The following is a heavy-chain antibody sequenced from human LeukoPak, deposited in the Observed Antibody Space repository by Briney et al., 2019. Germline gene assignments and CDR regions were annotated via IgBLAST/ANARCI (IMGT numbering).Heavy chain of an antibody. CDR3: ARDRYGSGSYYSDY. Sequence: SETLSLTCTVSGGSISSSSYYWGWIRQPPGKGLEWIGSIYYSGSTYYNPSLKSRVTISVDTSKNQFSLKLSSVTAADTAVYYCARDRYGSGSYYSDYWGQGTLVTVSS. D-gene: IGHD3-10*01. CDR1: GGSISSSSYY. V-gene: IGHV4-39*07. CDR2: IYYSGST. J-gene: IGHJ4*02.